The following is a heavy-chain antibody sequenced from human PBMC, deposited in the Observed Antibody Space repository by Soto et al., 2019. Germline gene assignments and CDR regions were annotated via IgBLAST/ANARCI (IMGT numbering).Heavy chain of an antibody. Sequence: HPGGSLRLSCAASGFTVSSNYMSWVRQAPGKGLEWVSVIYNDGSTYYADSVKGRFAISRDNSKNTVYLQMNSLRVEDTAVYYCGGSGSYYTFDYWGQGTLVTVSS. V-gene: IGHV3-53*01. CDR1: GFTVSSNY. D-gene: IGHD3-10*01. CDR2: IYNDGST. CDR3: GGSGSYYTFDY. J-gene: IGHJ4*02.